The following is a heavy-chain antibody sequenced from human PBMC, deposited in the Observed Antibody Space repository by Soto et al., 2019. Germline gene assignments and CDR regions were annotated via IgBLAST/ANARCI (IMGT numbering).Heavy chain of an antibody. Sequence: QVQLVQSGAEVKKPGSSVKVSCKASGGTFSSYAISWVRQAPGQGLEWMGGIIPIFGTANYAQKFQGRVTITADKSTSTAYMELSSLRSEDTAVYDCARGMTTVVTPIYYYYGMDVWGPGTTFTVSS. D-gene: IGHD4-17*01. V-gene: IGHV1-69*06. CDR2: IIPIFGTA. CDR3: ARGMTTVVTPIYYYYGMDV. J-gene: IGHJ6*02. CDR1: GGTFSSYA.